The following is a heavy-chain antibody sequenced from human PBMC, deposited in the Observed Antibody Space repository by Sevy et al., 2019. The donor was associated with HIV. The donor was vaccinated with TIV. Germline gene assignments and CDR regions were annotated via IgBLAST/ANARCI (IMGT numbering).Heavy chain of an antibody. D-gene: IGHD2-15*01. CDR2: IGSSGTYI. V-gene: IGHV3-21*01. J-gene: IGHJ6*02. CDR3: ARVVAYYSDGTCFPGYYYGMDV. CDR1: GFTFSSFN. Sequence: GGSLRLSCAASGFTFSSFNMNWVRQAPGKGLEWVSSIGSSGTYISYADSLKGRFTVSRDNAKNSLYLQMNSLRAEDTAVYYCARVVAYYSDGTCFPGYYYGMDVWGQGTTVTVSS.